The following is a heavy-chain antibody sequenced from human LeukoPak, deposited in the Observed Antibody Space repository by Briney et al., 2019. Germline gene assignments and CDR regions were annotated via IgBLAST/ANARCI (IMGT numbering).Heavy chain of an antibody. Sequence: GGSLRLSCAASGFFFSNYWMTRVRQAPGKGLEWVANIKQDGSEQYYVDSVKGRFTISRDNAKNSLFLQLSSLRAEDTAVYYCARFDWLIPFDYWGQGTFVSVSS. D-gene: IGHD3-9*01. CDR2: IKQDGSEQ. V-gene: IGHV3-7*01. J-gene: IGHJ4*02. CDR3: ARFDWLIPFDY. CDR1: GFFFSNYW.